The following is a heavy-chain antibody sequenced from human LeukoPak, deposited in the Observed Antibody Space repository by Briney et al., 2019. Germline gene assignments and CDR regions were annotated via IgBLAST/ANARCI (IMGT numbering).Heavy chain of an antibody. CDR3: ARRGGKNYGDYLLYYYYVDV. J-gene: IGHJ6*03. Sequence: GGSLKISCKGSGYSFTSYWIGWVGQAPGQGLGWMGWLSVLKGKTNYAKKFQGRVTMTTDTSTSTAYMELRSLRSDDTAMYYCARRGGKNYGDYLLYYYYVDVWGKGTTVTVSS. CDR1: GYSFTSYW. V-gene: IGHV1-18*04. CDR2: LSVLKGKT. D-gene: IGHD4-17*01.